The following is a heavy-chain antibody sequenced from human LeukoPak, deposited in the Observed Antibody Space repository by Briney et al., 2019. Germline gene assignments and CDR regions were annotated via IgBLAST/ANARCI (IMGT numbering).Heavy chain of an antibody. V-gene: IGHV3-23*01. CDR3: VRADYYGSGSFYPLNF. CDR2: ISGSGGST. CDR1: GFTFSNFG. J-gene: IGHJ4*02. Sequence: PGGTLRLSCAASGFTFSNFGMSWVRQAPGKGLEWVSVISGSGGSTYYADSVKGRFTISRDNAKNSLYLQMNSLRAEDTAVYYCVRADYYGSGSFYPLNFWGQGTLVTVSS. D-gene: IGHD3-10*01.